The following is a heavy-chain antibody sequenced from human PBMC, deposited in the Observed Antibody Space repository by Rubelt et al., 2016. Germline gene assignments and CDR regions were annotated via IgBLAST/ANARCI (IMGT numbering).Heavy chain of an antibody. CDR3: ASPVTYSNYGLGLDV. CDR1: GLTFSIYA. CDR2: ISSSGSTI. Sequence: GGSLRLSCAASGLTFSIYAMNWVRQAPGKGLEWVSYISSSGSTIYYADSVKGRFTISRDNAKKLLYLQMNSLRAEDTAVYYCASPVTYSNYGLGLDVWGRGTTVTVSS. J-gene: IGHJ6*02. V-gene: IGHV3-48*04. D-gene: IGHD4-11*01.